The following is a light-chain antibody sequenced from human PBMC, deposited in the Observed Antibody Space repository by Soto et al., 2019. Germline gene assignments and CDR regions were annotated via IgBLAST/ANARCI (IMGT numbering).Light chain of an antibody. Sequence: QSVLTQPPSASGSPGQSVTISCTGTSSDVGGYNYVSWYQQHPGKAPKPTIYEVSYRPSGVPDRFSGSKSGNTASLTVSGLQAEDEADYYCSSYAGNNIVVFGGGTKLTVL. J-gene: IGLJ2*01. V-gene: IGLV2-8*01. CDR3: SSYAGNNIVV. CDR1: SSDVGGYNY. CDR2: EVS.